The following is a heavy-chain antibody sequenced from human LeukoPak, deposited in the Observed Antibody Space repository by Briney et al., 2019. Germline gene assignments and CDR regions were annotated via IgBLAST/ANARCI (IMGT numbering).Heavy chain of an antibody. J-gene: IGHJ4*02. D-gene: IGHD2-15*01. CDR3: AKCSGGTCYSSLDY. Sequence: GGSLRLSCAASGFTFSSYAMSWVRQAPGKGLEWVSGIIDSGESTYYANFAKGRFTISRDNSNNTLYLQMNSLRAGDTAVYYCAKCSGGTCYSSLDYWGQGTLVTVSS. CDR1: GFTFSSYA. CDR2: IIDSGEST. V-gene: IGHV3-23*01.